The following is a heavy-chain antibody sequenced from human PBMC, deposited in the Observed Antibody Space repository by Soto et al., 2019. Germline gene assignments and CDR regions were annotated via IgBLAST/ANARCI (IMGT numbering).Heavy chain of an antibody. J-gene: IGHJ6*02. CDR2: ISGSGGST. CDR1: GFTFSSYA. Sequence: LRLSCAASGFTFSSYAMSWVRQAPGKGLEWVSAISGSGGSTYYADSVKGRFTISRDNSKNTLYLQMNSLRAEDTAVYYCASNQLESLPNYYYYGMDVWGQGTTVTVSS. V-gene: IGHV3-23*01. D-gene: IGHD1-1*01. CDR3: ASNQLESLPNYYYYGMDV.